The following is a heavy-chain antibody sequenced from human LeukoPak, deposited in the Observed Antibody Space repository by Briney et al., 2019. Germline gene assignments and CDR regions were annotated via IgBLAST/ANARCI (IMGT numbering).Heavy chain of an antibody. CDR1: GFTFSSYS. D-gene: IGHD6-19*01. CDR2: ISSSSSYI. Sequence: GGSLRLSCAASGFTFSSYSMNWVRQAPGKGLEWVSSISSSSSYIYYADSVKGRFTISRDNAKNSLYLQMNSLRAEDTAVYYCARVYTVAGTIDYWGQGTLVTVSS. CDR3: ARVYTVAGTIDY. V-gene: IGHV3-21*01. J-gene: IGHJ4*02.